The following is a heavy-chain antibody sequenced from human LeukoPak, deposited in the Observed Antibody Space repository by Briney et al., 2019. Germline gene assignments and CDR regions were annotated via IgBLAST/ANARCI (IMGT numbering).Heavy chain of an antibody. V-gene: IGHV4-38-2*02. CDR1: GYSLSSGFY. CDR2: IYHSGST. CDR3: ARQASGWPTLDY. Sequence: SETLSLTCIVSGYSLSSGFYWGWIRQPPGKGLEWIGSIYHSGSTYYNPSLKSRVTISVDTSKNQFSLKLTSVTAADTAVYHCARQASGWPTLDYWGQGTLVTVSS. J-gene: IGHJ4*02. D-gene: IGHD6-19*01.